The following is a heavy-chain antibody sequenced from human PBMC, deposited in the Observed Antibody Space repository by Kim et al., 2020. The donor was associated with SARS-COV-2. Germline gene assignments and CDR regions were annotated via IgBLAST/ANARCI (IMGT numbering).Heavy chain of an antibody. CDR2: IYPGDSDT. D-gene: IGHD6-19*01. V-gene: IGHV5-51*01. J-gene: IGHJ4*02. Sequence: GESLKISCKGSGYSFTSYWIGWVRQMPGKGLEWMGIIYPGDSDTRYSPSFQGQVTISADKSISTAYLQWSSLKASDTAMYYCARSPMGTSPYSSGWYYFDYWGQGTLVTVSS. CDR3: ARSPMGTSPYSSGWYYFDY. CDR1: GYSFTSYW.